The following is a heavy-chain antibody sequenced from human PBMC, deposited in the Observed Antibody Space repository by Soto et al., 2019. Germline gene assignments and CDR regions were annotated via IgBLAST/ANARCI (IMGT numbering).Heavy chain of an antibody. D-gene: IGHD1-1*01. CDR2: MSHSGGT. J-gene: IGHJ3*02. CDR3: ARVERGTATTVVDAFDI. CDR1: GGFVSSGNYY. V-gene: IGHV4-34*01. Sequence: QEQLQQWDAGLLKPSETLSLTCAVYGGFVSSGNYYWSWIRQPPGKGLEWIGEMSHSGGTHFNPSLKSRVTISVDTSKNQFSLKMSSVTAADTALYYCARVERGTATTVVDAFDIWGPGTMVTVSS.